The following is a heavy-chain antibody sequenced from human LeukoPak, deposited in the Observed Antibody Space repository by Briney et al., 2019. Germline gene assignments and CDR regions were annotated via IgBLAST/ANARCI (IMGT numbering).Heavy chain of an antibody. J-gene: IGHJ4*02. D-gene: IGHD1-26*01. CDR2: IYHSGST. V-gene: IGHV4-4*02. CDR3: ARQGGWGGAASLIEY. Sequence: PSGTLSLTCAVSGGSISSSNWWSWVRQPPGKGLEWIGEIYHSGSTNYNPSLKSRVTISVDTSKNQFSLKLSSVTASDTAIFYCARQGGWGGAASLIEYWGQGTLVTVSS. CDR1: GGSISSSNW.